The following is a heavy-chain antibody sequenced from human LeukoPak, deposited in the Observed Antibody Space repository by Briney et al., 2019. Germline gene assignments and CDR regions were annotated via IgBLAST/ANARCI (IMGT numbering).Heavy chain of an antibody. Sequence: SGPTLVKPTQTLTLTCICPGFSLSTRGVGLGWIRQPPGKALAWLAIIYWDDDERSSTSLKSSLTITKDSFKNHLFLTITNTDPLDTVSFHHAPAYDMDVWGQGTTVTVSS. V-gene: IGHV2-5*02. D-gene: IGHD2/OR15-2a*01. CDR3: APAYDMDV. J-gene: IGHJ6*02. CDR1: GFSLSTRGVG. CDR2: IYWDDDE.